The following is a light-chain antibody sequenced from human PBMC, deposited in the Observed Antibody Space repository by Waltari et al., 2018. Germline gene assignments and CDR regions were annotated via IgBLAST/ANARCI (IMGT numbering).Light chain of an antibody. V-gene: IGKV2-28*01. CDR1: QSLLHSNGFNY. CDR2: LGS. J-gene: IGKJ4*01. CDR3: MQALQTPLT. Sequence: DIVMTQSPLSLPVTPGEPASISCRSSQSLLHSNGFNYLDWYLQKPGQSPQLLIYLGSNRASGVPDRFSGSGSGTDLTLKISRVEAEDVGVYYCMQALQTPLTFGGGTKVEFK.